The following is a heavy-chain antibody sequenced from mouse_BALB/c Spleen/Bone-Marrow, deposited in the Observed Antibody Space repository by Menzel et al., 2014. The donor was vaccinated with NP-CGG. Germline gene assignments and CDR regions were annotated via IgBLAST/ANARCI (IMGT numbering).Heavy chain of an antibody. Sequence: VHVKQSGGGLVQPGGSRKLSCTASGFTFXSFGMHWVRQAPEKGLEWVAYISSDSDTIYYADTVKGRFTISRGNPKNTLFLQMTSLRSEDTAMYYCTRDHDYDWYFDVWGAVTTVTVSS. CDR3: TRDHDYDWYFDV. D-gene: IGHD2-4*01. CDR1: GFTFXSFG. J-gene: IGHJ1*01. V-gene: IGHV5-17*02. CDR2: ISSDSDTI.